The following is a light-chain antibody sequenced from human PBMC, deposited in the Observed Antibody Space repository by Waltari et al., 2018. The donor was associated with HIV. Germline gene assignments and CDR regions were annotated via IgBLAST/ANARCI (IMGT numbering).Light chain of an antibody. CDR1: RSNIGINV. J-gene: IGLJ3*02. V-gene: IGLV1-47*01. Sequence: QSVLTQPPSASGTPGQRVTISCSGSRSNIGINVFSWYQHRPGTAPKLLIFTNNQRPSWFPDRFSASKSVTSASLAISALQSDDEADYYCAAWDGSLRGGVFGGGTKLTV. CDR3: AAWDGSLRGGV. CDR2: TNN.